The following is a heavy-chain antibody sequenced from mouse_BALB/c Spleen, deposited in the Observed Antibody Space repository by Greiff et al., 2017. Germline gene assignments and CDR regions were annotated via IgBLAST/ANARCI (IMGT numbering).Heavy chain of an antibody. V-gene: IGHV1-54*01. Sequence: VQLQESGAELVRPGTSVKVSCKASGYAFTNYLIEWVKQRPGQGLEWIGVINPGSGGTNYNEKFKGKATLTADKSSSTAYMQLSILTSDDSAVYFCASTMINAMDYWGQGTSVTVSS. D-gene: IGHD2-4*01. CDR3: ASTMINAMDY. J-gene: IGHJ4*01. CDR1: GYAFTNYL. CDR2: INPGSGGT.